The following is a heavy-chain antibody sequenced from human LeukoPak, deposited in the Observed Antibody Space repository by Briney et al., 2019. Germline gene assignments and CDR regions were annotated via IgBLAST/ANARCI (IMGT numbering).Heavy chain of an antibody. CDR3: ARDLGYYDSSGYYYEGSDY. CDR2: IIPIFGTA. V-gene: IGHV1-69*05. J-gene: IGHJ4*02. D-gene: IGHD3-22*01. CDR1: GGTFSSYA. Sequence: SVKVSCKASGGTFSSYAISWVRQAPGQGLEWMGGIIPIFGTANYAQKFQGRVTITTDESTSTAYMELSSLRSEDTAVYYRARDLGYYDSSGYYYEGSDYWGQGTLVTVSS.